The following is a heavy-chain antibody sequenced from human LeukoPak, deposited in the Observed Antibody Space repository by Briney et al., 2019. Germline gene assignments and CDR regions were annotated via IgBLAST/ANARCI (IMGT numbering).Heavy chain of an antibody. V-gene: IGHV1-69*13. CDR2: IIPIFGTA. Sequence: GASVKVSCKASGGTFSSYAISWVRQAPGQGLEWMGGIIPIFGTANYAQKFQGRVTITADESTSTAYMELSSLRSEDTAVYYCARFSVVAANNWLDPWGQGTLVTVSS. CDR1: GGTFSSYA. J-gene: IGHJ5*02. D-gene: IGHD2-15*01. CDR3: ARFSVVAANNWLDP.